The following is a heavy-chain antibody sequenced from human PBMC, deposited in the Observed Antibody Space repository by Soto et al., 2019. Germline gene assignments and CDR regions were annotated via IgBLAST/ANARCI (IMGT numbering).Heavy chain of an antibody. Sequence: EVQLVESGGGLVQPGRSLRLSCAASGFTFDDYAMHWVRQAPWKGLEWFSGISWNSGSIGYADSVKGRFTIPSDNAKNSLYLQMNSLRAEDTALYSCAKGGDYAFLFDYCGQGTLVTVSS. D-gene: IGHD4-17*01. CDR2: ISWNSGSI. CDR3: AKGGDYAFLFDY. J-gene: IGHJ4*02. CDR1: GFTFDDYA. V-gene: IGHV3-9*01.